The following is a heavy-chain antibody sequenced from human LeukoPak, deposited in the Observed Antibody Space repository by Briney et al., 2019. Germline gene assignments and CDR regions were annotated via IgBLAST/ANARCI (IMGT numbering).Heavy chain of an antibody. V-gene: IGHV3-23*01. J-gene: IGHJ4*02. Sequence: GSLRLSCAASGFTFNNYVMSWVRQAPGKGLEWVSGISGGGGNTYYADSVKGRFTISRDNSKNTLYLQMNSLRAEDTAVYYCAILSGYDSLFDYWGQGTLVIVSS. CDR3: AILSGYDSLFDY. CDR2: ISGGGGNT. D-gene: IGHD5-12*01. CDR1: GFTFNNYV.